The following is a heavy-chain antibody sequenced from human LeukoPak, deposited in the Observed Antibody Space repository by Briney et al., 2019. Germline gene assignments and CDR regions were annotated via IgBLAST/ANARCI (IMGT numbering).Heavy chain of an antibody. V-gene: IGHV1-3*03. CDR1: GYTFTSYA. Sequence: ASVKVSCKASGYTFTSYAMHWVRQAPGQRLEWMGWINAGNGNTKYSQEFQGRVTITRDTSASTAYMDLSSLRSEDMAVYYCARAGGDWNYWEDFDYWGQGTLVTVSS. D-gene: IGHD1-7*01. CDR2: INAGNGNT. CDR3: ARAGGDWNYWEDFDY. J-gene: IGHJ4*02.